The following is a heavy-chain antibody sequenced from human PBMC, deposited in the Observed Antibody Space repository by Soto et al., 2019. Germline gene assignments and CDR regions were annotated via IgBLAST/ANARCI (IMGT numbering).Heavy chain of an antibody. J-gene: IGHJ6*03. Sequence: KPSETLSLTCTVSGGSISSSSYYWGWIRQPPGKGLEWIGSIYYSGSTYYNPSLKSRVTISVDTSKNQFSLKLSSVTAADTAVYYCARRLDYGDYVDDYYYMDVWGKGTTVTVSS. D-gene: IGHD4-17*01. CDR3: ARRLDYGDYVDDYYYMDV. CDR1: GGSISSSSYY. CDR2: IYYSGST. V-gene: IGHV4-39*01.